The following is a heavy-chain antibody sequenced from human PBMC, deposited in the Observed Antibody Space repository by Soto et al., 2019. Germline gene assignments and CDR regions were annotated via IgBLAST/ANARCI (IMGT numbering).Heavy chain of an antibody. CDR2: IYYSGST. CDR3: ARETTYYYDSSGYYYYYGMDV. V-gene: IGHV4-59*01. J-gene: IGHJ6*02. Sequence: SETLSLTCTVSGGSISSYYWSWIRQPPGKGLEWIGYIYYSGSTNYNPSLKSRVTISVDTSKNQFSLKLSSVTAADTAVYYCARETTYYYDSSGYYYYYGMDVWGQGTTVTVSS. D-gene: IGHD3-22*01. CDR1: GGSISSYY.